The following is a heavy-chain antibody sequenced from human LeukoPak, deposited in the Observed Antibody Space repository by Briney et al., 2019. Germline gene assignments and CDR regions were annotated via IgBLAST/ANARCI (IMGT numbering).Heavy chain of an antibody. Sequence: GGSLRLSCAASGFTVSSNFMSWVRQAPGKGLEWVTVIYSDGTTYFADSVKGRFTISRDNSKNTLYLHMNSLRVEDTAVYYCARDYPSFDCWGQGTLVTVSS. J-gene: IGHJ4*02. V-gene: IGHV3-53*01. CDR2: IYSDGTT. CDR1: GFTVSSNF. CDR3: ARDYPSFDC.